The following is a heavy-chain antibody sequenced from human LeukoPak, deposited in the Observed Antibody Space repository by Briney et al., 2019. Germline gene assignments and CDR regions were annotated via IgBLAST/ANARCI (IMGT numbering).Heavy chain of an antibody. D-gene: IGHD2-2*01. CDR2: ISYDGSNK. CDR1: GFTFSSYA. CDR3: ARTGSTSFDY. V-gene: IGHV3-30*04. J-gene: IGHJ4*02. Sequence: PGGSLRLSCAASGFTFSSYAMHWVRQAPGKGLEWVAVISYDGSNKYYADSVKGRFTISRDNSKNTLYLQINSLRAEDTAVYYCARTGSTSFDYWGQGTLVTVSS.